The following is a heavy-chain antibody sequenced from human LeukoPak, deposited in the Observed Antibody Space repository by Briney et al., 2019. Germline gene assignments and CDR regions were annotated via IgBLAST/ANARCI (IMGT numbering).Heavy chain of an antibody. CDR1: GFTFTNAW. D-gene: IGHD1-1*01. CDR3: VKITSVTGGDC. CDR2: ISNDGSRS. J-gene: IGHJ4*02. V-gene: IGHV3-64D*09. Sequence: GGSLRLSCAASGFTFTNAWMNWVRQAPGKGLEYVSGISNDGSRSFYADSVKGRFTISRDNSKNTLYLQMSSLRAEDTALYYCVKITSVTGGDCWGQGTRLTVSS.